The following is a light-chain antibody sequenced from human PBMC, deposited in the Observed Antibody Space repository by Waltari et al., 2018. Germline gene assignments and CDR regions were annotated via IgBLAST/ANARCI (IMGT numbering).Light chain of an antibody. Sequence: DIVMTQSPDSLAVSLGERATINCTSSQSVLYSTNNKTYLAWFQQKPGQPPKLLISWASTRESGVPDRFSGSGSGTDFTLTISSLQAEDVAVYYCQQYNSWPLTFGGGTKVEIK. CDR3: QQYNSWPLT. CDR2: WAS. V-gene: IGKV4-1*01. J-gene: IGKJ4*01. CDR1: QSVLYSTNNKTY.